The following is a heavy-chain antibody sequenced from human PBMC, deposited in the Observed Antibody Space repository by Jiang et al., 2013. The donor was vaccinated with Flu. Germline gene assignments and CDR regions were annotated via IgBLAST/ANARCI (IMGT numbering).Heavy chain of an antibody. J-gene: IGHJ6*03. CDR2: INPKDGGT. Sequence: SGAEVKKPGASVRLSCRPSGYTFTSYFIHWMRQAPGQRLEWMGFINPKDGGTFYADKFQGRVTLTRDTSTATVYMDMTSLKSEDTATYFCARDQDWLRPDRFFPPEPYYMDVWGKGTPVTVSS. CDR1: GYTFTSYF. D-gene: IGHD1-14*01. V-gene: IGHV1-46*01. CDR3: ARDQDWLRPDRFFPPEPYYMDV.